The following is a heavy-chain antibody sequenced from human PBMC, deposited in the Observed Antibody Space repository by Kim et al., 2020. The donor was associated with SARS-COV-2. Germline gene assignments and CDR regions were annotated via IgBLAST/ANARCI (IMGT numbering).Heavy chain of an antibody. D-gene: IGHD3-22*01. Sequence: QKFQGRVTITADQSTSTAYMELSSLRSEDTAVYYCARASFFYDSSGYHFDYWGQGTLVTVAS. V-gene: IGHV1-69*01. CDR3: ARASFFYDSSGYHFDY. J-gene: IGHJ4*02.